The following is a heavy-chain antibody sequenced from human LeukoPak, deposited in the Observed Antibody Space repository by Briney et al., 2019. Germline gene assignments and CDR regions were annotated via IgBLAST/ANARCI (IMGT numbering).Heavy chain of an antibody. J-gene: IGHJ4*02. CDR2: INWNGGST. D-gene: IGHD3-22*01. V-gene: IGHV3-20*04. CDR3: ARVNDSSGYYSAPFDY. Sequence: GGSLRLSCTASGFTFDDYGMSWVRQAPGKGLEWVSGINWNGGSTGYADSVKGRFTISRDNAKNSLYLQMNSLRAEDTALYYCARVNDSSGYYSAPFDYWGQGTLVTVSS. CDR1: GFTFDDYG.